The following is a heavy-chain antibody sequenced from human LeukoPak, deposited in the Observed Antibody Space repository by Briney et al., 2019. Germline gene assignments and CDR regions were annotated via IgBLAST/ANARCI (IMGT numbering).Heavy chain of an antibody. J-gene: IGHJ3*02. CDR1: GGSFSGYY. CDR3: ARLSRDGYNPGRAFDI. D-gene: IGHD5-24*01. V-gene: IGHV4-34*01. CDR2: IYYSGST. Sequence: SETLSLTCAVYGGSFSGYYWSWIRQPPGKGLGWIGSIYYSGSTYYNPSLKSRVTISVDTSKNQFSLKLSSVTAADTAVYYCARLSRDGYNPGRAFDIWGQGTMVTVSS.